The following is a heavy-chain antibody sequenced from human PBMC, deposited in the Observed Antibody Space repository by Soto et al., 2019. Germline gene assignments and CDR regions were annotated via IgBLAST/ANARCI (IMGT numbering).Heavy chain of an antibody. J-gene: IGHJ6*02. V-gene: IGHV3-53*01. D-gene: IGHD3-3*01. CDR3: ARAGSGSGYYKAYYYYGMDV. CDR1: GFTFSSYA. CDR2: IYSGGST. Sequence: GGSLRLSCAASGFTFSSYAMSWVRQAPGKGLEWVSVIYSGGSTYYADSVKGRFTISRDNSKNTLYLQMNSLRAEDTAVYYCARAGSGSGYYKAYYYYGMDVWGQGTTVTVSS.